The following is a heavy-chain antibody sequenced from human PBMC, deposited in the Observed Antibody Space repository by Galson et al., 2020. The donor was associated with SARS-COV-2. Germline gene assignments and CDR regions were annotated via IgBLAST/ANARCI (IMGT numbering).Heavy chain of an antibody. CDR2: ISWNSGSI. J-gene: IGHJ6*02. D-gene: IGHD6-19*01. V-gene: IGHV3-9*01. CDR3: ATAPYSSGWPDYYGMDV. CDR1: GFTFDDYA. Sequence: GGSLRLSCAASGFTFDDYAMHWVRQAPGKGLEWVSGISWNSGSIGYADSVKGRFTISRDNAKNSLYLQMNSLRAEDTALYYCATAPYSSGWPDYYGMDVWGQGTTVTVSS.